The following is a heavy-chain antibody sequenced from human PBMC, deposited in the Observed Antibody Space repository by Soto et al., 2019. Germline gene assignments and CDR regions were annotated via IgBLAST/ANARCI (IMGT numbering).Heavy chain of an antibody. D-gene: IGHD2-8*01. Sequence: ASVKVSCKASGYSFTDYHIHWVRQAPGQGLEWLGRINPKSGGTSTAQRFQGWVTMTRDRSISTVYMELTRLRSDDTAVYFCARGHSTDCSNGVCSFFYNHEMDVWGQGTTVTVSS. CDR2: INPKSGGT. V-gene: IGHV1-2*04. J-gene: IGHJ6*02. CDR1: GYSFTDYH. CDR3: ARGHSTDCSNGVCSFFYNHEMDV.